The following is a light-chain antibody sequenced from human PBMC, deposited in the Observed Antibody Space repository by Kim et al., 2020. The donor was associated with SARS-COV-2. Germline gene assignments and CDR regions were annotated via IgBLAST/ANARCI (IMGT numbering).Light chain of an antibody. CDR2: AAS. CDR3: QQRSNCPLT. V-gene: IGKV3-11*01. J-gene: IGKJ4*01. CDR1: QSISSF. Sequence: EIVLTQSPGTLSLSPGERATLSCRASQSISSFLVWYQQKPGQAPRLLIYAASNRATGIPARFSGSGSGTDFTLTISSLEPEDSAIYYCQQRSNCPLTFGGGTKVDIK.